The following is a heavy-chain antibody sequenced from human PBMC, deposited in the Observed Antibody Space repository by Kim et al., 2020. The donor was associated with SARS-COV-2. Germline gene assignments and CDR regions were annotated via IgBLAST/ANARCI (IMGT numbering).Heavy chain of an antibody. D-gene: IGHD3-10*01. CDR3: ARITRGGFYYFDY. CDR1: GFTFSSYA. J-gene: IGHJ4*02. V-gene: IGHV3-30*04. Sequence: GGSLRLSCAASGFTFSSYAMHWVRQAPGKGLEWVAVISYDGSNKYYADSVKGRFTISRDNSKNTLYLQMNSLRAEDTAVYYCARITRGGFYYFDYWGQGTLVTVSS. CDR2: ISYDGSNK.